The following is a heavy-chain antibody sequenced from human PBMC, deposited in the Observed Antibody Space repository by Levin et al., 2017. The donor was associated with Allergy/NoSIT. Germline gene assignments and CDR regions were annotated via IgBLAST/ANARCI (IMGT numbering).Heavy chain of an antibody. Sequence: ASVKVSCKASGGTFSSYAISWVRQAPGQGLEWMGGIIPIFGTANYAQKFQGRVTITADKSTSTAYMELSSLRSEDTAVYYCASFNFFLRFYYDRSGSQFDYWGQGTLVTVSS. D-gene: IGHD3-22*01. CDR1: GGTFSSYA. J-gene: IGHJ4*02. V-gene: IGHV1-69*06. CDR2: IIPIFGTA. CDR3: ASFNFFLRFYYDRSGSQFDY.